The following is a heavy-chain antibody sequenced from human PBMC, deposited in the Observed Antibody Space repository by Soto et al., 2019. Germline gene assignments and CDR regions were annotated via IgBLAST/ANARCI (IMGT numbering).Heavy chain of an antibody. V-gene: IGHV5-51*01. CDR1: GYSFTSYW. CDR3: ARSSSGWYRAEYFQH. CDR2: IYPGDSDT. D-gene: IGHD6-19*01. J-gene: IGHJ1*01. Sequence: ESLKISFKGSGYSFTSYWIGWVRHMPGKGLEWMGIIYPGDSDTRYSPSFQGQVTISADKSISTAYLQWSSLKASDTAMYYCARSSSGWYRAEYFQHWGQGTLVTVSS.